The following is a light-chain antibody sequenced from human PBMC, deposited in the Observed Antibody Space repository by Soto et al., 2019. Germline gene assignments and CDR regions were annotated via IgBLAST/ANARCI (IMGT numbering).Light chain of an antibody. V-gene: IGLV2-11*01. CDR3: CSSAGSYTWV. CDR2: DVT. J-gene: IGLJ1*01. Sequence: QSALAQPRAVAGCPGQSVTISCTGSNSDVGAYKFVSWLQHNPGEAPKVMIYDVTQRPSGVPDRFSETKSGNTASLTISGLQAEDEAAYYCCSSAGSYTWVFGSGTKVTVL. CDR1: NSDVGAYKF.